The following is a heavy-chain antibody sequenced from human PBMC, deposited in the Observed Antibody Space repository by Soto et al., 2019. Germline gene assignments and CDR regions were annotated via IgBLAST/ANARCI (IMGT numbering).Heavy chain of an antibody. V-gene: IGHV5-51*01. CDR1: GYSFTSYW. CDR2: IHPGDSDT. CDR3: ESVNVVATNNNWFDP. J-gene: IGHJ5*02. D-gene: IGHD5-12*01. Sequence: PGESVKISCKGSGYSFTSYWIGWVRQMPGKGLEWMGIIHPGDSDTRYSPSFQGQVTISVDKSISTAYLHWSSLKASDTAIYYCESVNVVATNNNWFDPWGQGTLVTVSS.